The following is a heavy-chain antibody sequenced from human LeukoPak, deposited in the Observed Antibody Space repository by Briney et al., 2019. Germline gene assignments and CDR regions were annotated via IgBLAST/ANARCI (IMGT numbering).Heavy chain of an antibody. CDR2: ISSGSSYI. D-gene: IGHD5-24*01. V-gene: IGHV3-21*04. Sequence: PGGSLRLSCAASGYTFSSYNMTWVRQAPGKGLEWVSSISSGSSYIYYADSVKGRFTISRDNSKDTLYLQKNSMRAEDTAVKYYAKVSKDGYKSGMDGWGQGTTVTVSS. CDR1: GYTFSSYN. CDR3: AKVSKDGYKSGMDG. J-gene: IGHJ6*02.